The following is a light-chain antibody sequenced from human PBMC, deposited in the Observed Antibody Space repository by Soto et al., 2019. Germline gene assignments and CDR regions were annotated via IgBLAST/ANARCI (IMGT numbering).Light chain of an antibody. CDR3: QQYNSYSRT. J-gene: IGKJ1*01. V-gene: IGKV1-5*03. Sequence: ESEMTQAAAALSESVGDRVTITCRASQSISSWLAWYQQKPGKAPKLLIYKASSLESGVPSRFSGSGSGTEFTLTISSLQPDDFATYYCQQYNSYSRTFGQGTKV. CDR1: QSISSW. CDR2: KAS.